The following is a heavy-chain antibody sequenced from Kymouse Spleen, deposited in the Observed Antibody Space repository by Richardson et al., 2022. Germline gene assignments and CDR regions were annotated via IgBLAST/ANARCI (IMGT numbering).Heavy chain of an antibody. CDR3: ARDYDILTGYYSYYYYYGMDV. CDR2: INPSGGST. D-gene: IGHD3-9*01. CDR1: GYTFTSYY. J-gene: IGHJ6*02. V-gene: IGHV1-46*03. Sequence: QVQLVQSGAEVKKPGASVKVSCKASGYTFTSYYMHWVRQAPGQGLEWMGIINPSGGSTSYAQKFQGRVTMTRDTSTSTVYMELSSLRSEDTAVYYCARDYDILTGYYSYYYYYGMDVWGQGTTVTVSS.